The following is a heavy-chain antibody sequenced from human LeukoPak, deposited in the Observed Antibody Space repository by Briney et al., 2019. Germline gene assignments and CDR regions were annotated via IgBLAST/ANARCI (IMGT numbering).Heavy chain of an antibody. CDR1: GFTFSDYY. CDR3: ARVIQGWELPHYYYYYYMDV. D-gene: IGHD1-26*01. CDR2: ISSSGSTI. V-gene: IGHV3-11*01. J-gene: IGHJ6*03. Sequence: GGSLRLSCAASGFTFSDYYMSWIRQAPGKGLEWVSYISSSGSTIYYADSVKGRFTISRDNSKNTLYLQMNSLRAEDTAVYYCARVIQGWELPHYYYYYYMDVWGKGTTVTISS.